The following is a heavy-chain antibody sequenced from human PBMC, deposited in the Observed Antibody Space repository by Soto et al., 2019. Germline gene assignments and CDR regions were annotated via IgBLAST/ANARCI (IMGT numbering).Heavy chain of an antibody. J-gene: IGHJ3*02. CDR3: ARAGHYGGPDAIDI. D-gene: IGHD3-10*01. V-gene: IGHV4-31*03. CDR1: GGSISSGGHY. CDR2: IYYSGST. Sequence: PSETLSLTCTVSGGSISSGGHYWTWISQHPGEGLEWIGYIYYSGSTCYNPSLKSRVTMSVDTSKNQFSLKVTSLTAADTAVYSCARAGHYGGPDAIDIWGQVTMVTVSS.